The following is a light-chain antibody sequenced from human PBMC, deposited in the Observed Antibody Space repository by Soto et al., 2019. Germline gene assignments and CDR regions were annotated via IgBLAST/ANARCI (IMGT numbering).Light chain of an antibody. CDR3: HQFGYSPRT. J-gene: IGKJ1*01. Sequence: VVLTQSPVTLSLSPGETATLSCRASQTVNSDYLAWFQQRPGQAPRLLIFATSRRATDIPDRFSGSGSGTDFTLAIRRLEPDDFAVYYCHQFGYSPRTFGQGTKVDIK. CDR2: ATS. CDR1: QTVNSDY. V-gene: IGKV3-20*01.